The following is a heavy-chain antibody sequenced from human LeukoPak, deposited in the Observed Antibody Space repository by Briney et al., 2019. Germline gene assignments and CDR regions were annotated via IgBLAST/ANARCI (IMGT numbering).Heavy chain of an antibody. CDR1: GDTFTGYY. D-gene: IGHD4-17*01. CDR2: INPNSGGT. V-gene: IGHV1-2*02. J-gene: IGHJ4*02. CDR3: ALKDYGDYEGLDY. Sequence: ASVKVSCKASGDTFTGYYMHWVRQAPQEGLEWMGWINPNSGGTNYAQKFPGRVTMTRDTSISTDYMELSRLRSDDPAVYYCALKDYGDYEGLDYWGQGTLVTVSS.